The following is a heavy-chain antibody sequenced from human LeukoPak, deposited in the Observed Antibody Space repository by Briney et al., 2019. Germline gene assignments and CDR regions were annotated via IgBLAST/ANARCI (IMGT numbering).Heavy chain of an antibody. D-gene: IGHD6-19*01. CDR3: ARAGNFYYYAMDV. CDR2: IALGTGDT. CDR1: GFTSTSFP. V-gene: IGHV1-58*02. J-gene: IGHJ6*02. Sequence: ALVKVSCKASGFTSTSFPIQWVRQARGQRLEWIGWIALGTGDTNYAQKFQDRVTITRDMSTTTAYMEVSSLGFEDTALYYCARAGNFYYYAMDVWGQGTTVTVSS.